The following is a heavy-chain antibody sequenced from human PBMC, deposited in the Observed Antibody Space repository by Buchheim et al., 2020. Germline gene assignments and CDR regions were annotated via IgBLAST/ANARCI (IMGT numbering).Heavy chain of an antibody. Sequence: QVQLQESGPGLVKPSETLSLTCTVSGGSISSYYWSWIRQPPGKGLEWIGYIYYSGSTYYNPSLKSRVTISVDTSKNQFSLKLRSVTAADTAVYYCARGLSYSNYLPFDYWGQGTL. D-gene: IGHD4-11*01. CDR3: ARGLSYSNYLPFDY. CDR1: GGSISSYY. J-gene: IGHJ4*02. CDR2: IYYSGST. V-gene: IGHV4-59*08.